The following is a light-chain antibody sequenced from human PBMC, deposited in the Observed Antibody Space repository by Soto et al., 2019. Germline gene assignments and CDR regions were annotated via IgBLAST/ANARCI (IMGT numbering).Light chain of an antibody. J-gene: IGKJ1*01. CDR1: QSVSSTY. CDR3: QQYRT. CDR2: GAS. V-gene: IGKV3-20*01. Sequence: IVLTETPGLLSFSPGERATVSCSASQSVSSTYLAWYQQKPGQAPRLLIYGASSRATGIPDRFSGSGSGTDFTLTISRLEPEDFAVYDCQQYRTFGQGTKVDIK.